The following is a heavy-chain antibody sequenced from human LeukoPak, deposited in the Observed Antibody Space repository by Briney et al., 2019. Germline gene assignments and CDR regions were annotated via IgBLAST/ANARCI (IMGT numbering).Heavy chain of an antibody. V-gene: IGHV4-59*01. Sequence: SETLSLTCTVSGASISSYYWSWIRQSPGKGLEWIRYIFSTGTINYNPSLKSRVTISIDTSKNQVSLKLSSVTAADSAVYYCARAPVTRLADGDYEGAFDPWGQGTLVTVSS. CDR2: IFSTGTI. CDR3: ARAPVTRLADGDYEGAFDP. D-gene: IGHD4-17*01. CDR1: GASISSYY. J-gene: IGHJ5*02.